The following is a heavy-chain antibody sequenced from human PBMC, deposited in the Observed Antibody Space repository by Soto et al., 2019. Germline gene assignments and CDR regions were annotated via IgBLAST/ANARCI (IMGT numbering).Heavy chain of an antibody. CDR1: GGSMTSYY. D-gene: IGHD3-10*01. CDR2: IYYTGNT. J-gene: IGHJ4*02. V-gene: IGHV4-59*08. Sequence: QVQLQESGPGLVKPSETLSLTCTVSGGSMTSYYWSWIRQPPGKGLEWIGFIYYTGNTKDNASLKSRVTISVDTSKTLVSLKLKSVTAADTAVYYCARRIIALEIFDYWGQGTVVTVSS. CDR3: ARRIIALEIFDY.